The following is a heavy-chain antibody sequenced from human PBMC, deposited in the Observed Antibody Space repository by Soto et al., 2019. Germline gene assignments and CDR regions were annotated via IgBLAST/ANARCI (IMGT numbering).Heavy chain of an antibody. Sequence: GESLKISCQGSGYSFTTYWISWVRQMPGKGLEWMGRIGPSDSYSNFSPSFEGHVTISVDKSINTVYLQWSSLKASDTAIYYCATYCSGGSCYLDYYYYGMDVWGQGTMVTVSS. V-gene: IGHV5-10-1*01. CDR3: ATYCSGGSCYLDYYYYGMDV. J-gene: IGHJ6*02. D-gene: IGHD2-15*01. CDR2: IGPSDSYS. CDR1: GYSFTTYW.